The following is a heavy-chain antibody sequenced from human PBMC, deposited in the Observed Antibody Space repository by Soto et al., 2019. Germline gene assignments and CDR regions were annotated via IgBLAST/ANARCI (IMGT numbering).Heavy chain of an antibody. D-gene: IGHD2-15*01. J-gene: IGHJ4*02. V-gene: IGHV3-23*01. CDR3: AKDPYCSGGSCYSGLFDY. CDR2: ISGSGGST. Sequence: GSLRLSCAASGFTFSSYAMSWVRQAPGKGLEWVSAISGSGGSTYYADSVKGRFTISRDNSKNTLYLQMNSLRAEDTAVYYCAKDPYCSGGSCYSGLFDYWGQGTLVTVSS. CDR1: GFTFSSYA.